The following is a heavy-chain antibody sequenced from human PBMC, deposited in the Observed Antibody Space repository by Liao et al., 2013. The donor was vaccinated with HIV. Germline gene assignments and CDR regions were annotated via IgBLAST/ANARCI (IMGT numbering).Heavy chain of an antibody. D-gene: IGHD3-3*01. J-gene: IGHJ6*03. CDR1: GGYFSGHS. Sequence: QVQLQQWGAGLLKPSETLSLTCAVYGGYFSGHSWTWIRQSPGKGLEWIGEINHTGDTNYNPSLKSRVTLSVDPSKNQFSLRLTSVTAADTAVYYCARASPEDTIFGYYYMDVWGKGTTVTVSS. CDR2: INHTGDT. V-gene: IGHV4-34*01. CDR3: ARASPEDTIFGYYYMDV.